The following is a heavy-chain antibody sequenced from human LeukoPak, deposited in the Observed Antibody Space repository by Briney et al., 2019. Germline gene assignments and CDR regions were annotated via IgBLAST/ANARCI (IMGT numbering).Heavy chain of an antibody. J-gene: IGHJ6*02. CDR3: ARGYDFWSGYGMDV. CDR1: GYTFTSYD. Sequence: ASVKVSCKASGYTFTSYDINWVRQATGQGLEWMGWMNPNSGNTGYAQKFQGRVTMTRNTSISTAYMELSSLRSEDTAVYYCARGYDFWSGYGMDVWGQGTLVTVSS. D-gene: IGHD3-3*01. V-gene: IGHV1-8*01. CDR2: MNPNSGNT.